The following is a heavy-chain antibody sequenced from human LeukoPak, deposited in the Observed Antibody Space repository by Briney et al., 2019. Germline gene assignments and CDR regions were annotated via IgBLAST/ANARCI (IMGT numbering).Heavy chain of an antibody. J-gene: IGHJ3*02. V-gene: IGHV4-30-4*08. CDR3: ARYLRGYCSSTSCYDAFDI. CDR1: GGSISSGDYY. CDR2: IYYSGST. Sequence: SQTLSLTCTVSGGSISSGDYYWSWIRQPPGKGLEWIGYIYYSGSTYYNPSLKSRVTISVDTYKNKFSLKLSSVTAADTAVYYCARYLRGYCSSTSCYDAFDIWGQGTMVTVSS. D-gene: IGHD2-2*01.